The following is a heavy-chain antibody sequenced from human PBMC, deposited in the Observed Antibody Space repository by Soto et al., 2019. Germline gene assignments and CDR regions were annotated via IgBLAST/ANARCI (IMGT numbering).Heavy chain of an antibody. CDR2: ISGSGGST. J-gene: IGHJ3*02. Sequence: GGSLRLSCAASGVTFSSYAMSWVRQAPGKGQEWVSAISGSGGSTYYADSVKRRFTISRDNSKNTLSLQMKSLRAEDTAVYYCAELFSCYHPRYALDISGQGTMVTVSS. CDR1: GVTFSSYA. D-gene: IGHD3-22*01. V-gene: IGHV3-23*01. CDR3: AELFSCYHPRYALDI.